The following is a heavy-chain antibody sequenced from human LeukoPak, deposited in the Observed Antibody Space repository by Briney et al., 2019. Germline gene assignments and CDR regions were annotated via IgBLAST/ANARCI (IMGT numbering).Heavy chain of an antibody. V-gene: IGHV3-30*02. D-gene: IGHD6-13*01. CDR2: IRYDGSNK. CDR3: AKTGPISSSRNWFDP. Sequence: HPGGSLRLSCAASGFTFSSYAMSWVRQAPGKGLEWVAFIRYDGSNKYYADSVKGRFTISRDNSKNTLYLQMNSLRAEDTAVYYCAKTGPISSSRNWFDPWGQGTLVTVSS. J-gene: IGHJ5*02. CDR1: GFTFSSYA.